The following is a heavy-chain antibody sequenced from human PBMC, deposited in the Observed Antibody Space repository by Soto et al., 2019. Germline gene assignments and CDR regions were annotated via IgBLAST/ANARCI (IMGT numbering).Heavy chain of an antibody. CDR1: GGTFSSYA. CDR2: IIPIFGTA. CDR3: ARVRPGKSIAAAGTVVRYGMDV. D-gene: IGHD6-13*01. J-gene: IGHJ6*02. Sequence: QVQLVQSGAEVKKPGSSVKVSCKASGGTFSSYAISWVRQAPGQGLEWMGGIIPIFGTANYAQKFQGRVTIPADNSTSTDYRELSSLRSEATAVYYCARVRPGKSIAAAGTVVRYGMDVWGQGTTVTVSS. V-gene: IGHV1-69*06.